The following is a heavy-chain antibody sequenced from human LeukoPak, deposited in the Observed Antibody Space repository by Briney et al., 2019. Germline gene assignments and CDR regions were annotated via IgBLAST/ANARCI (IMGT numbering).Heavy chain of an antibody. CDR2: ISGSGGST. J-gene: IGHJ4*02. D-gene: IGHD3-22*01. V-gene: IGHV3-23*01. CDR3: AKESPDYYDSSGSYYSEYDY. CDR1: GFTFSSYA. Sequence: GGSLRLSCAASGFTFSSYAMSWVRQAPGKGLEWVSAISGSGGSTYYADSVKGRFTISRDNSKNTLYLQMNSLRAEDTAVYYCAKESPDYYDSSGSYYSEYDYWGQGTPVTVSS.